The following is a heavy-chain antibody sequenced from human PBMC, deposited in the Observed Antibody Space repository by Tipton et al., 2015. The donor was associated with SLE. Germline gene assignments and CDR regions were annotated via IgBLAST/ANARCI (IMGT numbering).Heavy chain of an antibody. CDR3: AKVTPWVDY. CDR2: IYTGGRT. D-gene: IGHD7-27*01. CDR1: GLTFSDFA. Sequence: SLRLSCAASGLTFSDFAMSWFRQAPGKELEWVSLIYTGGRTYYGDSVEGRFTISRDNSKNMVHLEMSNLRLEDMGVYYCAKVTPWVDYWGQGTLVTVSS. V-gene: IGHV3-23*03. J-gene: IGHJ4*02.